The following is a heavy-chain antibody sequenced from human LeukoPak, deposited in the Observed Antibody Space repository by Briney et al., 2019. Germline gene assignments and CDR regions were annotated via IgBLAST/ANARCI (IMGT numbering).Heavy chain of an antibody. Sequence: PGGSLRLSCAASGFSFSDYWMHWVRQAPGKGLVWVSRINSGGSNTNYADSVKGRFSISRDNAKNTLYLQMNGLRAVDTAVYYCARGGSGSGWSPYWGQGTLVTVSS. CDR2: INSGGSNT. J-gene: IGHJ4*02. V-gene: IGHV3-74*01. CDR1: GFSFSDYW. D-gene: IGHD6-19*01. CDR3: ARGGSGSGWSPY.